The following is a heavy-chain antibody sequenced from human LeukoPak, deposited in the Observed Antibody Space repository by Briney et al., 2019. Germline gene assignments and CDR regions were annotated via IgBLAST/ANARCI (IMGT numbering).Heavy chain of an antibody. CDR2: ISYDGSNK. J-gene: IGHJ4*02. D-gene: IGHD3-3*01. CDR1: GFTFSSYA. V-gene: IGHV3-30*01. Sequence: GGSLRLSCAASGFTFSSYAMHWVRQAPGKGLEWVAVISYDGSNKYYADSVKGRFTISRDNSKNTLYLQMNSLRAEDTAVYYCARGAYCDFWRESHLHRGFDYWGQGTLVTVSS. CDR3: ARGAYCDFWRESHLHRGFDY.